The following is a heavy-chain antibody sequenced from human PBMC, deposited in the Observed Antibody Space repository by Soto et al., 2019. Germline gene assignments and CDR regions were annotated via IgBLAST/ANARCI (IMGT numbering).Heavy chain of an antibody. Sequence: GGSLRLSCAASGFTFSPFWMHWVRQAPGKGLVWVSHINGDASTIVYADSVKGRFTVSRDNAKNTLYLQLNSLRVEDTAVYFCVRDRGFPDSFDLRCQGTMVTVS. D-gene: IGHD3-10*01. J-gene: IGHJ3*01. CDR1: GFTFSPFW. CDR3: VRDRGFPDSFDL. CDR2: INGDASTI. V-gene: IGHV3-74*01.